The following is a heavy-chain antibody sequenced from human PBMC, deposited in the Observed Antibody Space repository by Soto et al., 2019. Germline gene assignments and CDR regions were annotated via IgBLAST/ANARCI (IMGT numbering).Heavy chain of an antibody. CDR3: ASPRADYRSSWYASDY. D-gene: IGHD6-13*01. V-gene: IGHV4-39*01. CDR2: TYYSGST. J-gene: IGHJ4*02. CDR1: GGSISSSSYY. Sequence: SETLSLTCTVSGGSISSSSYYWGWIRQPPGKGLEWIGSTYYSGSTYYNPSLKSRVTISVDTSKNQFSLRLSSVTAADTAVYYCASPRADYRSSWYASDYWGQGTLVTVSS.